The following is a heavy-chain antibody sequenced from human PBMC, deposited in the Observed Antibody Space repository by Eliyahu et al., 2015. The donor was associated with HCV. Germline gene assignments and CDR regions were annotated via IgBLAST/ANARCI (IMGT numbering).Heavy chain of an antibody. CDR3: ASGGGGIAVAGTGGWFDP. J-gene: IGHJ5*02. CDR2: IHYSGST. V-gene: IGHV4-59*01. Sequence: QVQLQESGPGLVKPSETLSLTCSVSGGSITTYYWXWIRQPPGRGLEWIGYIHYSGSTNYNPSLKSRVTMSVDTSKNQLSLKLTSMTAADTAVYYCASGGGGIAVAGTGGWFDPWGQGTLVTVSS. D-gene: IGHD6-19*01. CDR1: GGSITTYY.